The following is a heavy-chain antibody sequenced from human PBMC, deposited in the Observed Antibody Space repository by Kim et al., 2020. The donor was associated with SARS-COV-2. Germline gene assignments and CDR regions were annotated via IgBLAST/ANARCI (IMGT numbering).Heavy chain of an antibody. V-gene: IGHV3-7*01. Sequence: GGSLRLSCATSGLPFSIQWMSWVRQAPGKGLEWVANINDDGSGRYYLDSVEGRFTVSRDNDKHSVYLQMNTLRAEDTAMYYCASLHYYGMNFWGQGTTVIVSS. CDR3: ASLHYYGMNF. CDR1: GLPFSIQW. CDR2: INDDGSGR. D-gene: IGHD4-4*01. J-gene: IGHJ6*02.